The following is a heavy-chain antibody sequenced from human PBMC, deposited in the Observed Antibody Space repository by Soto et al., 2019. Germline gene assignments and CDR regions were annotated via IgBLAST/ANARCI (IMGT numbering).Heavy chain of an antibody. CDR3: AKDVAADSFTFFDY. Sequence: EVQLVESGGGLVQPGRSLRLSCAASGFSFDDYAMIWVRQAPGEGLEWVAGISWNDVTVRYVDSVKGRFIISRDNTKSSLYLQMNSLSTEDTALYYCAKDVAADSFTFFDYLGQGTLVTVSS. J-gene: IGHJ4*02. D-gene: IGHD2-15*01. CDR2: ISWNDVTV. CDR1: GFSFDDYA. V-gene: IGHV3-9*01.